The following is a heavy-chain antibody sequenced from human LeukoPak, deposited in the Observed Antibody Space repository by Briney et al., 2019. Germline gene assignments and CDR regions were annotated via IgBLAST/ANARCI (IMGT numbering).Heavy chain of an antibody. CDR2: ISSSSSYI. CDR3: ARDERYDFWSGYLYYFDY. D-gene: IGHD3-3*01. V-gene: IGHV3-21*01. Sequence: KLGGSLRLSCTTSGFSFRDAYMSWVRQTPGKGLEWVSSISSSSSYIYYADSVKGRFTISRDNDKYSLYLQMNSLTAEDTAVYYCARDERYDFWSGYLYYFDYWGQGTLVTVSS. J-gene: IGHJ4*02. CDR1: GFSFRDAY.